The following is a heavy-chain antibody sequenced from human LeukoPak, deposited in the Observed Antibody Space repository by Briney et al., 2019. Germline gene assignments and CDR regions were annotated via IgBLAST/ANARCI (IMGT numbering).Heavy chain of an antibody. CDR1: GGSISGYY. CDR2: IYTSGST. V-gene: IGHV4-4*07. J-gene: IGHJ3*02. D-gene: IGHD2-21*01. Sequence: SETLSLTCTVSGGSISGYYWSWIRQPAGKGLEWIGRIYTSGSTNYNPSLKSRVTMSVDTSKNQFSLKLSSVAAADTAVYYWARGDWPHAFDIWGQGTMVTVSS. CDR3: ARGDWPHAFDI.